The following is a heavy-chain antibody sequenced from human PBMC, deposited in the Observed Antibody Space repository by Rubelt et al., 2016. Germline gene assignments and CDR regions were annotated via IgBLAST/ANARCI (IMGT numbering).Heavy chain of an antibody. CDR3: ARVEYYYDSSGYSDY. CDR1: GYTFTSYG. V-gene: IGHV1-18*01. Sequence: QVQLVQSGAEVKKPGASVKVSCKASGYTFTSYGISWVRQAPGQGLEWMGWISAYNGNTNYAQKLQGRVTMTTDTSTSTSYMELRSLRSDDTAVYYCARVEYYYDSSGYSDYWGQGTLVTVSS. J-gene: IGHJ4*02. CDR2: ISAYNGNT. D-gene: IGHD3-22*01.